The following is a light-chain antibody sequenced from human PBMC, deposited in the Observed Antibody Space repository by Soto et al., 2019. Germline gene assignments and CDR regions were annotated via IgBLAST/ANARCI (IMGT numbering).Light chain of an antibody. V-gene: IGLV2-8*01. CDR3: SSYAGSKTL. CDR2: EVS. Sequence: QSALTQPPSASGSPGQSVTISCTGTSSDVGGYNYVSWYQQHPGKALKLMIYEVSKRPSGVPDRFSGSKSGNTASLTVSGLQAEDEADYYCSSYAGSKTLFGGGTKLTVL. CDR1: SSDVGGYNY. J-gene: IGLJ2*01.